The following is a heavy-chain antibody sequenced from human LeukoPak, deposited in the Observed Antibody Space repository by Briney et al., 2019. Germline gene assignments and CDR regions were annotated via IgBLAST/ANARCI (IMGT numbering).Heavy chain of an antibody. J-gene: IGHJ6*03. Sequence: SETLSLTCAVYGGSFSGYYWSWIRQPPGKGLKWIGEINHSGSTNYNPSLKSRVTVSVDTSKNQLSLKLSSVTAADTAVYYCARAVATITSYYNYYMDVWGKGTTVTVSS. D-gene: IGHD5-12*01. CDR2: INHSGST. CDR1: GGSFSGYY. V-gene: IGHV4-34*01. CDR3: ARAVATITSYYNYYMDV.